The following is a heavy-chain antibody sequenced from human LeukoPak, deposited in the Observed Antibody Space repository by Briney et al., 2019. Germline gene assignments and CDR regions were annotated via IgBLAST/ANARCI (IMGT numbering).Heavy chain of an antibody. CDR1: GFTFSSYA. CDR2: ISYDGSNK. V-gene: IGHV3-30-3*01. D-gene: IGHD5-18*01. CDR3: ARGFELWLKVPLDY. J-gene: IGHJ4*02. Sequence: GGSLRLSCAASGFTFSSYAMHWVRQAPGKGLEWVAVISYDGSNKCYADSVKGRFTISRDNSKNTLYLQMNSLRAEDTAVYYCARGFELWLKVPLDYWGQGTLVTVSS.